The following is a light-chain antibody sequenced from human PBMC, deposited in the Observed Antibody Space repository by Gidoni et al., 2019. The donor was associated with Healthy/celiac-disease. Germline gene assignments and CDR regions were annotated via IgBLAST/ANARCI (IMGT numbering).Light chain of an antibody. J-gene: IGKJ5*01. CDR2: DAS. Sequence: EIVLTQSPATLSLSPGERATLSCRASQSVSSYLAWYQQKPGQAPRLLIYDASNRATGIPARFSGSGSGTDFTLTISSLEPEDLAVYYCQQRNYWPLITFXXXTRLEIK. CDR1: QSVSSY. CDR3: QQRNYWPLIT. V-gene: IGKV3-11*01.